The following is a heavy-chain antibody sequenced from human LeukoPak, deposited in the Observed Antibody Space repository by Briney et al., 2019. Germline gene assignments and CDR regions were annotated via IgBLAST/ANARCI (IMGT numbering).Heavy chain of an antibody. J-gene: IGHJ4*02. V-gene: IGHV3-53*01. CDR2: IYSGGST. D-gene: IGHD2-2*01. CDR1: GFTVSSNY. CDR3: AKSQLSYYFDY. Sequence: GRSLRLSCAASGFTVSSNYMSWVRQAPGKGLEWVSVIYSGGSTYYADSVKGRFTISRDNSKNTLYLQMNSLRAEDTAVYYCAKSQLSYYFDYWGQGTLVTVSS.